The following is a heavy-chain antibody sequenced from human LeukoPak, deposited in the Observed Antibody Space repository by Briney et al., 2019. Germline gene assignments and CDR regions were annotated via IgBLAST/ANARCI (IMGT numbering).Heavy chain of an antibody. CDR2: INPNGGST. V-gene: IGHV1-46*01. J-gene: IGHJ5*02. Sequence: ASVKVSCKASGYTFTSYYMHWVRQAPGQGLEWMGIINPNGGSTSYAQKFQGRVTMTRDTSTSTVYMELSSLRSEDTAVYYCARDPTMVRGVIITPGAWFDPWGQGTLVTVSS. D-gene: IGHD3-10*01. CDR3: ARDPTMVRGVIITPGAWFDP. CDR1: GYTFTSYY.